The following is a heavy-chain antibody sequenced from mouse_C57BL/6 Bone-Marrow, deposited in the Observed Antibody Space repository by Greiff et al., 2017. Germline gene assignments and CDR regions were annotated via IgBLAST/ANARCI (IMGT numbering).Heavy chain of an antibody. CDR2: IHPNSGST. CDR1: GYTFTSYW. J-gene: IGHJ1*03. V-gene: IGHV1-64*01. CDR3: ARKGGYYYGSSYWYVDV. Sequence: QVQLQQPGAELVKPGASVKLSCKASGYTFTSYWMHWVKQRPGQGLEWIGMIHPNSGSTNYNEKFKSKATLTVDKSSSTAYMQLSSLTSEDSAVYDCARKGGYYYGSSYWYVDVWGTGTTVTVSS. D-gene: IGHD1-1*01.